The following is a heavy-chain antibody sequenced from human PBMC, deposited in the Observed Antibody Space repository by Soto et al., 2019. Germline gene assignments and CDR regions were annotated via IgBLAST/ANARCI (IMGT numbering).Heavy chain of an antibody. V-gene: IGHV4-59*01. CDR1: GGSISSYY. CDR2: IYYSGST. D-gene: IGHD6-13*01. J-gene: IGHJ4*02. Sequence: SETLSLTCTVSGGSISSYYWSWIRQPPGKGLEWIGYIYYSGSTNYNPSLKSRDTISVDKSKNQFSLKLSSVTAADTAVYYCAGYSSSWYDFDYWGQGTLVTVSS. CDR3: AGYSSSWYDFDY.